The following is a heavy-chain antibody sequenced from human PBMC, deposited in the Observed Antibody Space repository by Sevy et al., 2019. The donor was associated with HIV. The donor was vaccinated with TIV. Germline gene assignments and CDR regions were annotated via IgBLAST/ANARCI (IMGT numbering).Heavy chain of an antibody. CDR3: ERDSTTRPRVLDY. CDR1: GGSISSYF. J-gene: IGHJ4*02. V-gene: IGHV4-59*01. D-gene: IGHD1-1*01. CDR2: IYFTGNT. Sequence: SETLSLTCSVSGGSISSYFWTWVRQSPGKGLEWIGNIYFTGNTDYSPALKSRVILSLDTSKSQFSLTLKSVTAADTAIYFCERDSTTRPRVLDYWGQGTLVTVSS.